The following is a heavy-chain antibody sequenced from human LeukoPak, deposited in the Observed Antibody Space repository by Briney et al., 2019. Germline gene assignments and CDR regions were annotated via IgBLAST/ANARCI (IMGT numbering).Heavy chain of an antibody. CDR3: ARDLMAPYSCYDYNWFDP. V-gene: IGHV1-69*04. CDR2: IIPILGIA. J-gene: IGHJ5*02. D-gene: IGHD5-12*01. Sequence: GASVTVSCTASGGTFSSYAISWVRQAPRQGLEWMGRIIPILGIANYAQKFQGRVTITADKSTSTAYMELSSLRSEDTAVYYCARDLMAPYSCYDYNWFDPWGQGTLVTVSS. CDR1: GGTFSSYA.